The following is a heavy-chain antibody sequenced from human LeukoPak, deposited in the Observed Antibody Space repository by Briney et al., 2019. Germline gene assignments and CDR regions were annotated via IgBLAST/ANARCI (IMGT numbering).Heavy chain of an antibody. Sequence: GESLKISCEGSGYSFTSYWIGWVRQMPGKGLEWMGLIYPGDSGTRYSPSFQGQVTISADKSISTAYLQWSSLKASDTAMYYCARQGALYYYDSSGYSFDYWGQGTLVTVSS. CDR2: IYPGDSGT. J-gene: IGHJ4*02. D-gene: IGHD3-22*01. CDR3: ARQGALYYYDSSGYSFDY. CDR1: GYSFTSYW. V-gene: IGHV5-51*01.